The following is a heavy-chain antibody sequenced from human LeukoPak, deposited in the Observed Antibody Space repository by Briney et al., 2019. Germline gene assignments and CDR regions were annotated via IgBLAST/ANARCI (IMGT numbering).Heavy chain of an antibody. CDR2: INHSGST. V-gene: IGHV4-34*01. CDR1: GGSFSGYY. D-gene: IGHD4-23*01. J-gene: IGHJ4*02. Sequence: SETLSLTCAVYGGSFSGYYWSWIRQPPGKGLEWIGEINHSGSTNYNPSLKSRVTISVDTSKNQFSLKLSSVTAADTAVYYCVRVGRLRWIIWGQGTLVTVSS. CDR3: VRVGRLRWII.